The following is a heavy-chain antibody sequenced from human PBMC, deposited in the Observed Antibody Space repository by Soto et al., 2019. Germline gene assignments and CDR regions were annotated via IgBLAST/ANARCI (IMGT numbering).Heavy chain of an antibody. D-gene: IGHD3-16*01. CDR3: SRPNAGDYAFDI. V-gene: IGHV4-59*11. J-gene: IGHJ3*02. Sequence: QVQLQESGPGLVKPSETLSLTCTVSGGSISGHYWSWIRQPPGKGLEWIGYIYNTCSTNYNPSLKSRVTISEDRSKNQWSLQLTSVTVADTAVYYCSRPNAGDYAFDIWGQGTMVTVSS. CDR2: IYNTCST. CDR1: GGSISGHY.